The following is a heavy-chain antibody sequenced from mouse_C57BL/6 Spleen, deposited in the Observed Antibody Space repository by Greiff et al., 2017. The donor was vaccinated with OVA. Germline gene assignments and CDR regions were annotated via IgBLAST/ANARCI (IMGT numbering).Heavy chain of an antibody. D-gene: IGHD2-3*01. CDR2: ISSGSSTI. CDR3: ARNGPDGYCDD. V-gene: IGHV5-17*01. CDR1: GFTFSDYG. J-gene: IGHJ2*01. Sequence: EVQRVESGGGLVKPGGSLKLSCAASGFTFSDYGMHWVRQAPEKGLEWAAYISSGSSTIYYADTVKGRFTLSRDHAKSTLFLQMTSLRSEDTAMYYCARNGPDGYCDDWGQGTTLTVSS.